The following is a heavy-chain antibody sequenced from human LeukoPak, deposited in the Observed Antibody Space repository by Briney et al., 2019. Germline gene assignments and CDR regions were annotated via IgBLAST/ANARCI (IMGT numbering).Heavy chain of an antibody. CDR2: IYYSGGT. D-gene: IGHD1-26*01. Sequence: SSETLSLTCTVSGGSISSGGYYWSWIRQHPGKGLEWIGYIYYSGGTYYNPSLKSRVTISVDTSKNQFSLKLSSVTAADTAVYYCAVYSGSYYFDYWGQGTLVTVSS. CDR1: GGSISSGGYY. J-gene: IGHJ4*02. V-gene: IGHV4-31*03. CDR3: AVYSGSYYFDY.